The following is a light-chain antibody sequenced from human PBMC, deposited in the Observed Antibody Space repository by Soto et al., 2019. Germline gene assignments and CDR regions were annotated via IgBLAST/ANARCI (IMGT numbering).Light chain of an antibody. V-gene: IGKV1-39*01. J-gene: IGKJ4*01. CDR3: QQSYSTHLT. CDR1: QSISSY. Sequence: DIQLTHSPSTLSAPAGDRVNITFRASQSISSYLNWYQQKPGKAPKLLIYAASSLQSGVPSRFSGSGSGTDFTLTISSLQPEDFATYYCQQSYSTHLTFGGGTKVDIK. CDR2: AAS.